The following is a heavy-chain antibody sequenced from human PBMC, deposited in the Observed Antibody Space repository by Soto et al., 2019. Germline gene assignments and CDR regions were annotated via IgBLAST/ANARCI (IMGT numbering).Heavy chain of an antibody. J-gene: IGHJ4*02. V-gene: IGHV3-23*01. CDR3: AKLSLSGYFDWLYFDY. CDR1: GFTFSSYA. D-gene: IGHD3-9*01. CDR2: ISGSGGST. Sequence: GGSLRLSCVASGFTFSSYAMSWVRQAPGKGLEWVSAISGSGGSTYYADSVKGRFTISRDNSKNTLYLQMNSLRAEDTAVYYCAKLSLSGYFDWLYFDYWGQGTLVTVSS.